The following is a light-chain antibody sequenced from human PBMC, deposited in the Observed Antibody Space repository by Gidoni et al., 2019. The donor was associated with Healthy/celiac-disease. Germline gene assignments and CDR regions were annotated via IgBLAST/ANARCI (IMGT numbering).Light chain of an antibody. CDR3: QQYGSSLIFT. Sequence: EIVLTQSPGTLSLSPGERASQSVSSSYLAWYQQKPGQAPRLLIYGASSRATGIPDRFSGSGSGTDFTLTISRLEPEDFAVYYCQQYGSSLIFTFGPGTKVDIK. V-gene: IGKV3-20*01. CDR2: GAS. CDR1: QSVSSSY. J-gene: IGKJ3*01.